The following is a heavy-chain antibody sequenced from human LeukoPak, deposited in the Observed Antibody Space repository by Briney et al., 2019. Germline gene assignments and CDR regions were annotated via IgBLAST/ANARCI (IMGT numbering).Heavy chain of an antibody. D-gene: IGHD2-2*01. CDR3: ARGYCSSTSCYLFDY. CDR2: INPNSGGT. J-gene: IGHJ4*02. V-gene: IGHV1-2*02. Sequence: ASVKVSCKASGYTFTGYYMHWVRQAPGQGLEWMGWINPNSGGTNYAQKFQGRVTMTRGTSISTAYMELSRLRSDDTAVYYCARGYCSSTSCYLFDYWGQGALVTVSS. CDR1: GYTFTGYY.